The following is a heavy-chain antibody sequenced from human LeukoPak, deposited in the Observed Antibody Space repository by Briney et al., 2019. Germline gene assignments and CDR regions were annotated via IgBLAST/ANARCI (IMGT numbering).Heavy chain of an antibody. CDR1: GGTFSSYA. CDR2: IIPIFGTA. D-gene: IGHD4-17*01. V-gene: IGHV1-69*13. Sequence: SVKVSCKASGGTFSSYAISWVRQAPGQGLEWMGGIIPIFGTANYAQRFQGRVTITADESTSTAYMELSSLRSEDTAVYYCARPLWEPDYGDYHGLDPWGQGTLVTVSS. J-gene: IGHJ5*02. CDR3: ARPLWEPDYGDYHGLDP.